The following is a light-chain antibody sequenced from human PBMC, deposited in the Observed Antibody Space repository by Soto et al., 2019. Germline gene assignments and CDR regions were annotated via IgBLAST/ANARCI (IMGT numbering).Light chain of an antibody. J-gene: IGKJ1*01. V-gene: IGKV1-27*01. CDR3: KQYNSQWT. Sequence: DIQLTHAPSARSASVCDSVPLTFRVSQGITSYLNWYRQKPGKVPKLLIYSASNLQSGVPSRFSGSGSGTEFTLTISSLQPDDFATYYCKQYNSQWTCGKGNTVAIK. CDR1: QGITSY. CDR2: SAS.